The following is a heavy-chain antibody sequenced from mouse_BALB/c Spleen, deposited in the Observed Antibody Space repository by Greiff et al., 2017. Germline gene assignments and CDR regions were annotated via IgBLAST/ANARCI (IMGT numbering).Heavy chain of an antibody. V-gene: IGHV2-5-1*01. CDR2: IWRGGST. J-gene: IGHJ3*01. D-gene: IGHD2-1*01. CDR3: SYGNFAY. CDR1: GFSLTSYG. Sequence: VKLQESGPSLVQPSQSLSITCTVSGFSLTSYGVHWVRQSPGKGLEWLGVIWRGGSTDYNAAFMSRLSITKDNSKSQVFFKMNSLQADDTAIYYSSYGNFAYWGQGTLVTVSA.